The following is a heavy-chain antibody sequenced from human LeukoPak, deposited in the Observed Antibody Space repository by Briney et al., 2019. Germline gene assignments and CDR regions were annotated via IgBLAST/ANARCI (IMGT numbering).Heavy chain of an antibody. CDR3: ARSPSYSSSWYALDS. CDR2: IGTTGDT. D-gene: IGHD6-13*01. J-gene: IGHJ4*02. Sequence: GGSLRLSCEASGFTFSGYDMHWVRQATGKGLEWVSAIGTTGDTYYSDSVGGRFTISRENAKNSLDLQMNSLRAGDTAVYYCARSPSYSSSWYALDSWGQGTLVTVSS. V-gene: IGHV3-13*01. CDR1: GFTFSGYD.